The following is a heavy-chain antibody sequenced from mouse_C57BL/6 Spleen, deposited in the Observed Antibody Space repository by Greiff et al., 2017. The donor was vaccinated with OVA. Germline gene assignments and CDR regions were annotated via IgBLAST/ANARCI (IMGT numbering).Heavy chain of an antibody. Sequence: EVKVVESGGGLVKPGGSLKLSCAASGFTFSSYAMSWVRQTPEKRLEWVAPISDGGSYTYYPDNLKGRFTISRDNAKNNLYMQMSHLKSEDTAMDYCARDGGRDAMDYWGQGTSVTVAT. J-gene: IGHJ4*01. CDR1: GFTFSSYA. D-gene: IGHD1-1*02. V-gene: IGHV5-4*01. CDR3: ARDGGRDAMDY. CDR2: ISDGGSYT.